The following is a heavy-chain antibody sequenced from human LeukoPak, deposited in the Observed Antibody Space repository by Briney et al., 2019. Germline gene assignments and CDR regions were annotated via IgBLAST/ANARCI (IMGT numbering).Heavy chain of an antibody. CDR2: IKVDGSEK. CDR1: GFTFSGYW. D-gene: IGHD1-14*01. Sequence: GSLRLSCAASGFTFSGYWMSWVRQAPGKGLEWVANIKVDGSEKNYVDSVKGRLTISRDNAKNSLYLQMNSLRAEDTAVYYCARGGRNLDSWGQGTLVTVSS. J-gene: IGHJ4*02. CDR3: ARGGRNLDS. V-gene: IGHV3-7*01.